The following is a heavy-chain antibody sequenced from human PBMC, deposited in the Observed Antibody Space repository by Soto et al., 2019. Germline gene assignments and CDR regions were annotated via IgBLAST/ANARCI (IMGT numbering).Heavy chain of an antibody. J-gene: IGHJ5*02. CDR2: INPSGGST. CDR1: GYTFTSYY. D-gene: IGHD1-7*01. V-gene: IGHV1-46*01. Sequence: GASVKVSFKASGYTFTSYYMRWVRQAPGQGLEWMGIINPSGGSTSYAQKFQGRVTMTRDTSTSTVYMELSSLRSEDTAVYYCAREITGTTKRGVVWFDPWGQGTLVTVSS. CDR3: AREITGTTKRGVVWFDP.